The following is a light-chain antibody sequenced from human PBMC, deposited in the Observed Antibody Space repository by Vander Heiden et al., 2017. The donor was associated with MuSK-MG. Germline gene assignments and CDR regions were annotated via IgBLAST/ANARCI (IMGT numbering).Light chain of an antibody. V-gene: IGLV3-25*03. Sequence: SYELTQPPSVSVSPGQTARITCSGDAGPNKYVYWYQQKPGQAPILVMYKNSERPSAIPERFSGSSSGTTVTLTISGVQAEDEADYHCQSADSSGSYLVFGGGTKLTVL. CDR2: KNS. CDR3: QSADSSGSYLV. J-gene: IGLJ2*01. CDR1: AGPNKY.